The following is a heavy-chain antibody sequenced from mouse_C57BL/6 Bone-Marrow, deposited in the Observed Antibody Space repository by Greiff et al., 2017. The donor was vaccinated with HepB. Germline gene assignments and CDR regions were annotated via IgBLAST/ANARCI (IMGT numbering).Heavy chain of an antibody. J-gene: IGHJ4*01. Sequence: EVKLMESGGGLVQPGGSMKLSCVASGFTFSNYWMNWVRQSPEKGLEWVAQIRLKSDNYATHYAESVKGRFTISRDDSKSSVYLQMNNLRAKDTGIYYCTLLYCYYAMDYWGQGTSVTVSS. CDR2: IRLKSDNYAT. V-gene: IGHV6-3*01. CDR3: TLLYCYYAMDY. CDR1: GFTFSNYW. D-gene: IGHD2-1*01.